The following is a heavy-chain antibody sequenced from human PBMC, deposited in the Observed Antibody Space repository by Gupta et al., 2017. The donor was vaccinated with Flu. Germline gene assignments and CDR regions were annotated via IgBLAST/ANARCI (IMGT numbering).Heavy chain of an antibody. J-gene: IGHJ4*02. Sequence: EVQLVESGGGLVKPGGSLRLSCAASGFTFSSYSMNWVRQAPGTGLEWVSSISSSSSYIYYADSVKGRFTISRDNAKNSLYLQMNSLRAEDTAVYYCARDIPRRGYDILTGVDYWGQGTLVTVSS. CDR2: ISSSSSYI. CDR3: ARDIPRRGYDILTGVDY. D-gene: IGHD3-9*01. V-gene: IGHV3-21*01. CDR1: GFTFSSYS.